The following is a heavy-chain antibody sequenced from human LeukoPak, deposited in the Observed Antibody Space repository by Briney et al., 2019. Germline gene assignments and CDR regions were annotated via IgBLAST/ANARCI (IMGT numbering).Heavy chain of an antibody. J-gene: IGHJ4*02. Sequence: PGGSLRLSCAASGFTFSSYWMSWVRQAPGKGLEWVANIKQDGSEKYYVDSVKGRFTISRDNAKNSLYLQMNSLRAEDTAVYYCARGDPYYYDSSGLDYWGQGTLVTVSS. D-gene: IGHD3-22*01. CDR3: ARGDPYYYDSSGLDY. CDR1: GFTFSSYW. V-gene: IGHV3-7*01. CDR2: IKQDGSEK.